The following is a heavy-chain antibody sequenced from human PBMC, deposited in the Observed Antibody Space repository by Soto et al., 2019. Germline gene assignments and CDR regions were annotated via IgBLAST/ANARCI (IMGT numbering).Heavy chain of an antibody. D-gene: IGHD1-7*01. V-gene: IGHV6-1*01. CDR3: AKEGHWNFYYFHGLDV. CDR2: TYYRSKWNY. Sequence: PSQTLSLTCAISGDSVSSTSSTWNWIRQSPSRGLEWLGRTYYRSKWNYDYPLSMTSRIAINPDTSRNQVSLQLRSVTPEDTAVNYCAKEGHWNFYYFHGLDVWGQGTTVTVSS. CDR1: GDSVSSTSST. J-gene: IGHJ6*02.